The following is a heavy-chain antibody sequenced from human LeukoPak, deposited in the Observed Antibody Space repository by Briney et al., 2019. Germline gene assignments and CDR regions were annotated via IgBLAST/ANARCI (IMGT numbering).Heavy chain of an antibody. D-gene: IGHD2-21*01. Sequence: GGSLRLSCAASGLTFSSYSMNWVRQAPGKGLEWVSSISSSSSYIYYADSVKGRFTISRDNAKNSLYLQMNSVRAEDTAVYYCARDESDGYYYYMDVWGKGTTVTVSS. J-gene: IGHJ6*03. V-gene: IGHV3-21*01. CDR3: ARDESDGYYYYMDV. CDR2: ISSSSSYI. CDR1: GLTFSSYS.